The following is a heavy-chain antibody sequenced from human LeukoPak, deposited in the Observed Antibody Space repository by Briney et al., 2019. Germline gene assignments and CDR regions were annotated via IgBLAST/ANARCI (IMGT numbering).Heavy chain of an antibody. CDR1: GYTFTGYY. J-gene: IGHJ4*02. Sequence: GASVKVSCKASGYTFTGYYMHWVRQAPGQGLEWMGWINPNSGGTNYAQKFQGRVTMTRDTSISTAYMELSRLRSDDTAVYYCARGTHIAAAGTEKDYWGQGTLVTVSS. CDR2: INPNSGGT. CDR3: ARGTHIAAAGTEKDY. D-gene: IGHD6-13*01. V-gene: IGHV1-2*02.